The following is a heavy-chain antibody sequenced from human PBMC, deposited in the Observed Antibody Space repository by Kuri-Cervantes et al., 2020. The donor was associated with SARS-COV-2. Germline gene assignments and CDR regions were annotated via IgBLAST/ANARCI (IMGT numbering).Heavy chain of an antibody. D-gene: IGHD2-2*01. V-gene: IGHV3-11*01. J-gene: IGHJ3*02. CDR3: ARSRLGYCSSTSCYLDAFDI. Sequence: GESLKISCAASGFTFSDYYMTWVRQAPGKGLEWVSYISGSGGTKYYADSVKGRFTISRDNGKNSLFLQMNSLRAEDTAVYYCARSRLGYCSSTSCYLDAFDIWGQGTMVTVSS. CDR2: ISGSGGTK. CDR1: GFTFSDYY.